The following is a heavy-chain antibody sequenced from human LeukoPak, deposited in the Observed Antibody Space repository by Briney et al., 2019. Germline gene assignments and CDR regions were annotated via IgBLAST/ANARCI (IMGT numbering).Heavy chain of an antibody. CDR3: AKDGSNDDGGFDF. CDR2: IRPGADKT. J-gene: IGHJ4*02. Sequence: PGGSLRLSCAASGFPFSSYAMTWVRLSPGKGLEWVSSIRPGADKTYYADSVRGRFTLSRDNSKNMVYLQMNGLRAGDTALYYWAKDGSNDDGGFDFWGRGTLVTV. V-gene: IGHV3-23*01. CDR1: GFPFSSYA. D-gene: IGHD3-16*01.